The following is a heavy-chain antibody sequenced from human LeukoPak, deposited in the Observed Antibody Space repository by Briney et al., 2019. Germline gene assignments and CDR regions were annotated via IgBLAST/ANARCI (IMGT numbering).Heavy chain of an antibody. CDR1: GFTFSNFW. CDR2: ISYDGSKK. V-gene: IGHV3-30*18. Sequence: GGSLRLSCTASGFTFSNFWMGWVRQAPGKGLEWVAQISYDGSKKYYADSVKGRFTISRDNAKNTLSLHMNSLRAEDTSLYYCAKDRAAEVVTTFDSWGQGTLVTVSS. J-gene: IGHJ4*02. CDR3: AKDRAAEVVTTFDS. D-gene: IGHD5-12*01.